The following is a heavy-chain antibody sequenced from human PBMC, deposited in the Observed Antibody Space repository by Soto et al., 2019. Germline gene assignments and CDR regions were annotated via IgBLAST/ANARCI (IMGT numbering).Heavy chain of an antibody. V-gene: IGHV1-18*01. Sequence: ASVKVSCKASGYTFTSYGISWVRQAPGQGLEWMGWISAYNGNTNYAQKLQGRVTMTTDTSTSTAYMELRSLRSDDTAVCYCARSGYCSGGSCYALDYYYYYMDVWGKGTTVTVSS. CDR2: ISAYNGNT. J-gene: IGHJ6*03. D-gene: IGHD2-15*01. CDR1: GYTFTSYG. CDR3: ARSGYCSGGSCYALDYYYYYMDV.